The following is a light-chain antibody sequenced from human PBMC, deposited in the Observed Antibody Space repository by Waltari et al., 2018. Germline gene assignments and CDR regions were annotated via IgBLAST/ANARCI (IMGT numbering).Light chain of an antibody. CDR2: SAS. J-gene: IGKJ3*01. V-gene: IGKV3-20*01. CDR3: HQSGTSPFT. Sequence: IVLTQSPGTLSLSPGERAPLPCRASQTITSTYLSWYRQKPGQTPRLLIYSASSRATGVPDRFSGSGSGADFTLSISRLAPEDSAVYYCHQSGTSPFTFGPGTKVEIK. CDR1: QTITSTY.